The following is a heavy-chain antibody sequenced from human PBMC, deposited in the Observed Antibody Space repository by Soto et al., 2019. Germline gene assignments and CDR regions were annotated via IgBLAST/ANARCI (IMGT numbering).Heavy chain of an antibody. CDR3: AKDIEVGARSLGTIDAFDI. CDR2: ISWNSGSI. CDR1: GFTFDDYA. D-gene: IGHD1-26*01. V-gene: IGHV3-9*01. Sequence: GGSLRLSCAASGFTFDDYAMHWVRQAPGKGLEWVSGISWNSGSIGYADSVKGRFTISRDNAKNSLYLQMNSLRAEDTALYYCAKDIEVGARSLGTIDAFDIWGQGTMVTVSS. J-gene: IGHJ3*02.